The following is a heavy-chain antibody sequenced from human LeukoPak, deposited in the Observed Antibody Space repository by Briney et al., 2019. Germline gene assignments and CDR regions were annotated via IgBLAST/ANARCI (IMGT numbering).Heavy chain of an antibody. J-gene: IGHJ4*02. CDR3: ARDRNDYVWGSYRFDY. Sequence: GGSLRLSCAASGFTFSSYWMNWVRQAPGKGLEWVANIKQDGSEKYYVDSVKGRFTISRDNAKNSLYLQMNSLRAEDTAVYYCARDRNDYVWGSYRFDYWGQGTLVTVSS. V-gene: IGHV3-7*01. CDR2: IKQDGSEK. D-gene: IGHD3-16*02. CDR1: GFTFSSYW.